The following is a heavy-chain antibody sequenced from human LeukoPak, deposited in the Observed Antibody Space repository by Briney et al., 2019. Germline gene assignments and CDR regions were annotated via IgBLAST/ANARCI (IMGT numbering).Heavy chain of an antibody. CDR3: AKDYGTNPLDY. J-gene: IGHJ4*02. CDR1: GFIFSTYA. D-gene: IGHD4/OR15-4a*01. CDR2: ITGSGGVT. V-gene: IGHV3-23*01. Sequence: PGGSLRLSCAASGFIFSTYAMSWVRQAPGKGLEWVSSITGSGGVTYYADSVKGQFTISRDNSKNALYLQLNSLRAEDTALYYCAKDYGTNPLDYWGQGTLVTVSS.